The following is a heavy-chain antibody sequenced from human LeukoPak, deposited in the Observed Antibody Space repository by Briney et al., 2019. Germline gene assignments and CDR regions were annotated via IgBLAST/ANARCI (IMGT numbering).Heavy chain of an antibody. Sequence: SETLSLTCTVSGGSISSYYWSWIRQPPGKGLEWIGYIYNSGITKYNPSLRSRVTISVDTSKNQVSLKLSAVTAADTAVYYCARAPFYYDSSGYYDYWGQGTLVTVSS. J-gene: IGHJ4*02. V-gene: IGHV4-59*08. CDR1: GGSISSYY. D-gene: IGHD3-22*01. CDR2: IYNSGIT. CDR3: ARAPFYYDSSGYYDY.